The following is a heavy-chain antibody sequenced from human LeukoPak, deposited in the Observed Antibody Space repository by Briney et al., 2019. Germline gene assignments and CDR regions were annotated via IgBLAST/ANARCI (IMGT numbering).Heavy chain of an antibody. D-gene: IGHD3-10*01. Sequence: PSETLPLTCTVSGGSINYGGWIRQPPGKGLEWIGEINHSGSTNYNPSLKSRVTISVDTSKNQFSLKLTSVTAADTAVYYCARGRPDVDDSGSYGVPGDLDYWGQGTLVTVSS. V-gene: IGHV4-34*01. J-gene: IGHJ4*02. CDR1: GGSINY. CDR2: INHSGST. CDR3: ARGRPDVDDSGSYGVPGDLDY.